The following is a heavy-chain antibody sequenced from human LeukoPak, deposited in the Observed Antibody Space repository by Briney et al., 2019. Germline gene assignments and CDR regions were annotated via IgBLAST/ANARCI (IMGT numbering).Heavy chain of an antibody. CDR3: AFDSSGSGY. Sequence: SETLSLTCAVYSGSFSVYYRHWIRQPSGKGLEWIGEINHSGVVNYNPSLKSRVTISVDTSKNQFSLKLSSVTAADTAVYYCAFDSSGSGYWGQGTLVTVSS. CDR1: SGSFSVYY. D-gene: IGHD2-15*01. V-gene: IGHV4-34*01. J-gene: IGHJ4*02. CDR2: INHSGVV.